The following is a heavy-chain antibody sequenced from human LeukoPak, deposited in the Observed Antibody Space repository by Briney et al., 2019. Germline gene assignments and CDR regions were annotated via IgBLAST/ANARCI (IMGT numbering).Heavy chain of an antibody. CDR2: FDPEDGET. Sequence: GASVQGSCKVSGYTLTELSMHWVRQAPGKGLDWMGGFDPEDGETIYAQKFQGRVTMTEDTSTDTAYMELSSLRSEDTAVYYCATGRLSNYYFDYWGQGTLVTVSS. CDR1: GYTLTELS. D-gene: IGHD4-11*01. CDR3: ATGRLSNYYFDY. V-gene: IGHV1-24*01. J-gene: IGHJ4*02.